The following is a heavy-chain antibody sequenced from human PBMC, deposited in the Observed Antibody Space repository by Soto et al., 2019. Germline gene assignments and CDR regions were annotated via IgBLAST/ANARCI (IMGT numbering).Heavy chain of an antibody. Sequence: QVQLVQSGSEVKKPGSSVKVSCKASGGTFTSHTFNWVRQAPGQGLEWMGRVIPLLNIKNYAQIFQGRLTITADISTNTSYMELCSLTSDDSAVYFCARDDLSYAAGRQNFEFWGRGTLVTVSS. CDR2: VIPLLNIK. V-gene: IGHV1-69*08. D-gene: IGHD3-10*01. J-gene: IGHJ4*02. CDR1: GGTFTSHT. CDR3: ARDDLSYAAGRQNFEF.